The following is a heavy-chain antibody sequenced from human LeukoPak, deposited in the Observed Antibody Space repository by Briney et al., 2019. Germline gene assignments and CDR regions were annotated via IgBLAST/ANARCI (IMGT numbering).Heavy chain of an antibody. Sequence: PSETLSLTCTVSGGSISSGSYYWSWIRQPAGKGLEWIGRIYTSGSTNYNPSLKSRVTISVDTSKNQFSLKLSSVTAADTAVYYCASDPVPAYAFDIWGQGTMVTVSS. CDR3: ASDPVPAYAFDI. J-gene: IGHJ3*02. CDR1: GGSISSGSYY. V-gene: IGHV4-61*02. CDR2: IYTSGST. D-gene: IGHD2-2*01.